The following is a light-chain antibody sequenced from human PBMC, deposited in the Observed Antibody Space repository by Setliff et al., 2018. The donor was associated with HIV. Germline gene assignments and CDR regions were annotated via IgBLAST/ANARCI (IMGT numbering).Light chain of an antibody. V-gene: IGKV1-39*01. J-gene: IGKJ1*01. CDR2: AAL. CDR1: QTISTY. Sequence: DIQMTQSPSSLSASVGDRVTITCRASQTISTYLNWYQQKPGKAPKLLIYAALNLQSGVPSRFSGSGSGTDFTLTISSLQPEDFATYSCQQSYSTPWTFGLGTKVDIK. CDR3: QQSYSTPWT.